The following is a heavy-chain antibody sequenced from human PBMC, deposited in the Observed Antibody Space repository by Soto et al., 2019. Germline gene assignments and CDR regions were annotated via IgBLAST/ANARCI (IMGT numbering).Heavy chain of an antibody. CDR2: ISSSSSTI. V-gene: IGHV3-48*02. CDR3: ARDNYDFWSGLYYYYYYGMDV. D-gene: IGHD3-3*01. CDR1: GFTFSSYS. Sequence: EVQLVESGGGLVQPGGSLRLSCAASGFTFSSYSMNWVRQAPGKGLEWVSYISSSSSTIYYADSVKGRFTISRDNAKNSLYLQMNSLRDEDTAVYYCARDNYDFWSGLYYYYYYGMDVWCQGTTVTVSS. J-gene: IGHJ6*02.